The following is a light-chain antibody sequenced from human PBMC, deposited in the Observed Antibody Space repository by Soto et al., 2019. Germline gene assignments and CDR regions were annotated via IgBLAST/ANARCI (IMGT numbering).Light chain of an antibody. V-gene: IGLV2-14*01. J-gene: IGLJ3*02. CDR2: EVS. CDR1: SSDVGGYNY. Sequence: QSALTQPASVSGSPGQSITISCTGTSSDVGGYNYVSGYQQHPGKAPKLMIYEVSNRPSGVSNRFSGSKSGNTASLTISGLQAEDEADYYCSSYTSSSSWVFGGGIKVTVL. CDR3: SSYTSSSSWV.